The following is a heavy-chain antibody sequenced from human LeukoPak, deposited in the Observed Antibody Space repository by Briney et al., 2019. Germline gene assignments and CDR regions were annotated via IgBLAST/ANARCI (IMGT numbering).Heavy chain of an antibody. D-gene: IGHD6-19*01. J-gene: IGHJ4*02. V-gene: IGHV3-7*03. Sequence: GGSLRLSCAAPGFTFSSYYMSWVRQAPGKGLEWVANIRQDGSERYYVDSVKGRFTISRDNAKNSLFLQMNGLRPEDMAFYYCTRSSGWYNSFDYWGQGTLVTVSS. CDR1: GFTFSSYY. CDR2: IRQDGSER. CDR3: TRSSGWYNSFDY.